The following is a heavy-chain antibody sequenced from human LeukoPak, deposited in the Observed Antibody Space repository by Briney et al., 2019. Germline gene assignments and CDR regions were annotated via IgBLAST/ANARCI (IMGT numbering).Heavy chain of an antibody. CDR1: GFTFSSYA. CDR2: ISGSGGST. V-gene: IGHV3-23*01. Sequence: GGSLRLSCAASGFTFSSYAMSWVRQAPGKGLEWVSAISGSGGSTYYADSEKGRFTISRDNSKNTLYLQMNSLRAEDTAVYYCEKDYYYGSGSPHSGPFDYWGQGTLVTVSS. D-gene: IGHD3-10*01. J-gene: IGHJ4*02. CDR3: EKDYYYGSGSPHSGPFDY.